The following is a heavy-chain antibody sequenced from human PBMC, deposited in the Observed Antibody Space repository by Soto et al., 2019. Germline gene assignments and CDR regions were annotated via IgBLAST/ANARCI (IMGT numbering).Heavy chain of an antibody. Sequence: GGSLRLSCVASGLTFGSRDMSCVRQSPWEGLEWVSTITDTGVDAKYADSVRGRFAISRDNSKNTLYLQMSTLRAEDSAIYFCVRGSKDSYXXXRIFDXWXRGTLVTVSS. CDR1: GLTFGSRD. D-gene: IGHD2-15*01. CDR3: VRGSKDSYXXXRIFDX. J-gene: IGHJ4*02. V-gene: IGHV3-23*01. CDR2: ITDTGVDA.